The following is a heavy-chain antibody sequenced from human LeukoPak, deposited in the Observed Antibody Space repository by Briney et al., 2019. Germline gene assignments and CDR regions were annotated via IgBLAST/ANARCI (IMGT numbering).Heavy chain of an antibody. CDR1: GYTFTSYC. J-gene: IGHJ6*02. CDR3: ARVSVYRSGGSCYSSHGMDV. CDR2: ISAYNGNT. D-gene: IGHD2-15*01. V-gene: IGHV1-18*01. Sequence: ASVTVSCKASGYTFTSYCMSWVRQAPGQGIEWMGWISAYNGNTNYAQKLQGRVTMTTDTSTSTAYMELRSLRSDDTAVYYCARVSVYRSGGSCYSSHGMDVWGQGTTVTVSS.